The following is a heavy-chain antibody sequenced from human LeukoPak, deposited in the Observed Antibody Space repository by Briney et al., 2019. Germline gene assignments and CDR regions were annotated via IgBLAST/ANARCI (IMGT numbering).Heavy chain of an antibody. J-gene: IGHJ4*02. D-gene: IGHD3-22*01. CDR2: IYYSGST. CDR1: RGSISSYY. CDR3: ARVRVSSGSHPWYFDY. V-gene: IGHV4-59*01. Sequence: SETLSLTCTVSRGSISSYYWSWIRQPPGQGLEWIGYIYYSGSTDYNPSLKSRVNISVDTSKNQFSLRLSSVTAADTAVYFCARVRVSSGSHPWYFDYWGQGTLVTVSS.